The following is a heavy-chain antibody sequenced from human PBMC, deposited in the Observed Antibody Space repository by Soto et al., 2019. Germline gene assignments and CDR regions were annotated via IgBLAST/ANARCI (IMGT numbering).Heavy chain of an antibody. CDR2: ISYDGSNK. V-gene: IGHV3-30-3*01. CDR3: ARDGHYYDSSGYRAPEDY. CDR1: GFTFSSYA. D-gene: IGHD3-22*01. J-gene: IGHJ4*02. Sequence: GGSLRLSCAASGFTFSSYAMHWVRQAPGKGLEWVAVISYDGSNKYYADSVKGRFTISRDNSKNTLYLQMNSLRAEDTAVYYCARDGHYYDSSGYRAPEDYWGQGTLVTVSS.